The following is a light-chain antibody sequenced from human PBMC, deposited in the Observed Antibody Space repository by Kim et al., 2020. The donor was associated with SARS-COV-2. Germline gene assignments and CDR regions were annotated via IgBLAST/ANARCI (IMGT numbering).Light chain of an antibody. J-gene: IGLJ2*01. Sequence: GQSITISCTGTSSDVGGYNYVSWYRQYPGKAPKLMIYDVSKRPSGVSNRFSGSKSGNTASLTISGLQAEDEADYYCSSYTSSSTFVLGGGTQLTVL. CDR3: SSYTSSSTFV. CDR1: SSDVGGYNY. V-gene: IGLV2-14*04. CDR2: DVS.